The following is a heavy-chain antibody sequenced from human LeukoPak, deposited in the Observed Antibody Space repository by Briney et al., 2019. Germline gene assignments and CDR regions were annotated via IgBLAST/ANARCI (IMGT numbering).Heavy chain of an antibody. Sequence: ASVKVSCEASGYTFTGYYMHWVRQAPGQGLEWMGRINPNSGGTNYAQKFQGRVTMTRDTSISTAYMELSRLRSDDTAVYYCARVSVGYYYGSGSRYTDYWGQGTLVTVSS. CDR1: GYTFTGYY. CDR2: INPNSGGT. V-gene: IGHV1-2*06. J-gene: IGHJ4*02. D-gene: IGHD3-10*01. CDR3: ARVSVGYYYGSGSRYTDY.